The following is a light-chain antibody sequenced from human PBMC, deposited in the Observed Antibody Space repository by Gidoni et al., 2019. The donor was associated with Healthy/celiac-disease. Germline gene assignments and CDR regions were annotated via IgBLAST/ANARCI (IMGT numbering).Light chain of an antibody. J-gene: IGKJ5*01. CDR2: AAS. Sequence: DIQMTQSPSSLSASVGDRVTITCRASQSISSYLNWYQQKPGKAPKLLIYAASSLQSGVPSRFSGSGSGTDFTLTISSLQPDDFATYYCQQSYSNPMTFGQGTRVEIK. CDR1: QSISSY. V-gene: IGKV1-39*01. CDR3: QQSYSNPMT.